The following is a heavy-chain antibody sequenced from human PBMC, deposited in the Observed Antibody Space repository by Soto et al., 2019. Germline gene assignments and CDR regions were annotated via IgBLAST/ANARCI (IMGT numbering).Heavy chain of an antibody. J-gene: IGHJ4*02. Sequence: QVQLVQSGAEVKKPGASVKVSCKASGYTFTSYDINWVRQATGQGLEWMGWMNPNSGNKGYAQKFQGRVTMTRNTSISTAYMELSSLRSEDTAVYYCATSVVVDGYFDYWGQGTLVTVSS. D-gene: IGHD2-15*01. V-gene: IGHV1-8*01. CDR3: ATSVVVDGYFDY. CDR2: MNPNSGNK. CDR1: GYTFTSYD.